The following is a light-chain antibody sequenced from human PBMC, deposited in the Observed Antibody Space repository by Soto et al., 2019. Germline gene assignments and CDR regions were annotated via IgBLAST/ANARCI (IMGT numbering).Light chain of an antibody. CDR3: SSYTTSNTRQIV. CDR1: SSDVGGYNY. V-gene: IGLV2-14*03. CDR2: DVT. Sequence: QSVLTQPASVSGSPGQSITISCTGTSSDVGGYNYVSWYQHHPGKAPKLIIYDVTNRPSGVSNLFSGSKSGNTASLTISGLQPEDEADYYCSSYTTSNTRQIVFGTGTKATV. J-gene: IGLJ1*01.